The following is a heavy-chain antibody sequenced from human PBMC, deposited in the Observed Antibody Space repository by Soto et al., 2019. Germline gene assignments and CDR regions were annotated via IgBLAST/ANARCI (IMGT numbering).Heavy chain of an antibody. CDR3: ARAGVYDFWSGSPSYYYYYMDV. CDR1: GYTFTSYD. D-gene: IGHD3-3*01. J-gene: IGHJ6*03. CDR2: MNPNSGNT. V-gene: IGHV1-8*01. Sequence: ASVKVSCKASGYTFTSYDINWVRQATGQGLEWMGWMNPNSGNTGYAQKFQGRVTMTRNTSISTAYMELSSLRSEDTAVYYCARAGVYDFWSGSPSYYYYYMDVWGKGTTVTVSS.